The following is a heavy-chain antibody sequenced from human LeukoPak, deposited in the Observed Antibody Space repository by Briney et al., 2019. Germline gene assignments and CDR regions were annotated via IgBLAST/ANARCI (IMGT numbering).Heavy chain of an antibody. J-gene: IGHJ4*02. CDR2: INQDGCQK. Sequence: GGSLRLSCASSGFSFSSYWMTWVRQAPGKGLEWVANINQDGCQKYYVDSVKGRFTISRDNAKNSLHLQMNSLRVEDTAVYYCVSTGPVLDYWGQGTLVTVSS. D-gene: IGHD3-10*01. CDR1: GFSFSSYW. CDR3: VSTGPVLDY. V-gene: IGHV3-7*01.